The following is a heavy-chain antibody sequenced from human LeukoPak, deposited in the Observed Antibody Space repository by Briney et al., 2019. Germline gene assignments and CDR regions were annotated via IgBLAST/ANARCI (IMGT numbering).Heavy chain of an antibody. D-gene: IGHD5-24*01. CDR1: GGSTTDYF. J-gene: IGHJ4*02. CDR3: AREVSARDGSLGRPFDY. CDR2: IYSSGST. Sequence: SETLSLTCTVSGGSTTDYFWSWIRQPAGKGLERIGRIYSSGSTNYNASLKSRVTMSVGTSKNQFSLKLSSVTAADTAVYYCAREVSARDGSLGRPFDYWGQGTLVTVSS. V-gene: IGHV4-4*07.